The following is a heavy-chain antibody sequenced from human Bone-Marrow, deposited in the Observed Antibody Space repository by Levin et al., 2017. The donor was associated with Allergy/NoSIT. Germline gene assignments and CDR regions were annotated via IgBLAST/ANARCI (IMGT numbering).Heavy chain of an antibody. D-gene: IGHD1-26*01. Sequence: SETLSLTCTVSGGSISGGYSWSWVRQPPGKGLEWMGYIWHSGAAYYNPSLQGRATMSVDTSKNQYSLNLTSVTAADTAVYYCARDASGGSSESRYWGQGTLVTVSS. CDR2: IWHSGAA. J-gene: IGHJ4*02. CDR3: ARDASGGSSESRY. CDR1: GGSISGGYS. V-gene: IGHV4-30-2*01.